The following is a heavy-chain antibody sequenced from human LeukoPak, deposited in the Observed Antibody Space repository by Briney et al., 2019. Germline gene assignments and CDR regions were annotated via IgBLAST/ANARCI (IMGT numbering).Heavy chain of an antibody. CDR2: ISGSGGST. CDR3: AKDLRFLVWLPNADV. V-gene: IGHV3-23*01. Sequence: GGSLRLSCAASGFTFSSYAMSWVRQAPGKGLEWVSAISGSGGSTYYADSVKGRFTISRDNSKNTLYLQMNSLRAEDTAVYYCAKDLRFLVWLPNADVWGQGTTVTVSS. CDR1: GFTFSSYA. D-gene: IGHD3-3*01. J-gene: IGHJ6*02.